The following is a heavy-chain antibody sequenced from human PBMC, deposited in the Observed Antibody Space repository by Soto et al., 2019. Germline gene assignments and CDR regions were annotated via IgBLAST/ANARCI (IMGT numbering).Heavy chain of an antibody. V-gene: IGHV3-9*01. J-gene: IGHJ6*02. D-gene: IGHD6-13*01. CDR2: ISWNSGSI. CDR3: ARDIAAATYYYGMDV. Sequence: GGSLRLSCAASGFTFDDYAMHWVRQAPGKGLEWVSGISWNSGSIGYVDSVKGRFTISRDNAKNSLYLQMNSLRAEDTALYYCARDIAAATYYYGMDVWGQGSTVTVS. CDR1: GFTFDDYA.